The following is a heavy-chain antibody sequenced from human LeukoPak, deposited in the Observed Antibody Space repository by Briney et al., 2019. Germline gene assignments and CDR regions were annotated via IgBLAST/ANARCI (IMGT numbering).Heavy chain of an antibody. CDR1: AGSISRSTYY. Sequence: SETLSLTCSVSAGSISRSTYYWGWIRQPPGKGVEWIGSIYYSGSTYYTLSLKSRVTISVDTSKNQFSLKLRPVTAADTAVYYCARHRGIAVAGIWGDYYMDVWGKGTTVTVSS. J-gene: IGHJ6*03. CDR3: ARHRGIAVAGIWGDYYMDV. V-gene: IGHV4-39*01. D-gene: IGHD6-19*01. CDR2: IYYSGST.